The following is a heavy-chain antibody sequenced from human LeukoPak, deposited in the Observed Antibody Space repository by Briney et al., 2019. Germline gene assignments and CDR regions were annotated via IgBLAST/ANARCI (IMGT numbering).Heavy chain of an antibody. J-gene: IGHJ6*02. CDR1: GFRFSSYA. V-gene: IGHV4-34*01. Sequence: GSLRLSCAASGFRFSSYAMSWVRQAPGKGLEWIGEINHSGSTNYNPSLKSRVTISVDTSKNQFSLKLSSVTAADTAVYYCARASSGYHDGMDVWGQGTTVTVSS. CDR2: INHSGST. D-gene: IGHD3-22*01. CDR3: ARASSGYHDGMDV.